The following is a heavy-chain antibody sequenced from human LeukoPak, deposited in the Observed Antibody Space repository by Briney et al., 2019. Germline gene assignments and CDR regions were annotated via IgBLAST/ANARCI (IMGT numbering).Heavy chain of an antibody. D-gene: IGHD1-26*01. CDR3: ARENSGSYREFDY. J-gene: IGHJ4*02. CDR2: IYTSGST. V-gene: IGHV4-4*07. Sequence: PSEALSVTCTVSGGSISGYYWRWVRQPAGKGLEWIGRIYTSGSTNYNASLKSRVSMSVDTSKNQFSLKLSSVTAADTAVFYCARENSGSYREFDYWGQGTLVTVSS. CDR1: GGSISGYY.